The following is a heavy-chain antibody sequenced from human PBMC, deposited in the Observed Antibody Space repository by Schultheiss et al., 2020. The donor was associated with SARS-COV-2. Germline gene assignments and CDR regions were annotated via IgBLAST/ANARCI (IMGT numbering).Heavy chain of an antibody. D-gene: IGHD2-2*02. V-gene: IGHV1-18*01. Sequence: ASVKVSCKASGGTFSSYAISWVRQAPGQGLEWMGWISAYNGNTNYAQKLQGRVTMTTDTSTSTAYMELRSLRSDDTAVYYCARVVVVPAAIFRTYYYYMDVWGKGTTVTVSS. CDR2: ISAYNGNT. CDR3: ARVVVVPAAIFRTYYYYMDV. J-gene: IGHJ6*03. CDR1: GGTFSSYA.